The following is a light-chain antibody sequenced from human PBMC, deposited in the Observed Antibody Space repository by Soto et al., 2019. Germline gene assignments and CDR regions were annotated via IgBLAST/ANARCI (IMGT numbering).Light chain of an antibody. CDR1: QSVRNY. CDR3: QQSYSTPPWT. V-gene: IGKV1-39*01. J-gene: IGKJ1*01. CDR2: DAS. Sequence: DIQMTQSPSTLSASVGDRVAITCRASQSVRNYLNWYQHKPGKAPKLLIYDASSLQTGVPSRFSGSGSGTDFSLTISSLQPEDFATYYCQQSYSTPPWTFGQGTKVDI.